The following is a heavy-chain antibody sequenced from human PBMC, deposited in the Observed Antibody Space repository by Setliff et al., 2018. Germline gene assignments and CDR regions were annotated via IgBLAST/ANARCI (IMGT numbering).Heavy chain of an antibody. CDR1: GGTFSDYY. V-gene: IGHV4-34*01. D-gene: IGHD6-6*01. CDR3: ARGRNVAARLLDT. Sequence: SETLSLTCTAYGGTFSDYYWTWIRQPPGKGLEWIGEINHSGTTNYNPSLKSRVAISVDTSKNQFSLTMSSVTAADAAVYYCARGRNVAARLLDTWGQGSRVTVSS. CDR2: INHSGTT. J-gene: IGHJ5*02.